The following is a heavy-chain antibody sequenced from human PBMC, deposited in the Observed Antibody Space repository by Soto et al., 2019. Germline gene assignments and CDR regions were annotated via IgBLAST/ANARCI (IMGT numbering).Heavy chain of an antibody. CDR3: TSRSIASSGYYLDY. Sequence: EVQLVESGGGLVQPGGSLKLSCAASGFTFSGSAMHWVRQASGKGLEWVGRIRSNANSYATAYAASVKGRFTISRDDSKNTVYLQMKSLKTEDRGVYYSTSRSIASSGYYLDYWGQGTLVTVSS. J-gene: IGHJ4*02. V-gene: IGHV3-73*02. CDR1: GFTFSGSA. CDR2: IRSNANSYAT. D-gene: IGHD6-13*01.